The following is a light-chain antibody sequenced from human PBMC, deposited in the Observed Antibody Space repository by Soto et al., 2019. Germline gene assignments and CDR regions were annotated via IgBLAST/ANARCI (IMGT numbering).Light chain of an antibody. V-gene: IGLV2-14*03. Sequence: QSVLTQPASVSGSPGQSITISCAGTSSDVGAYNYVSWYQHHPGKAPKLMIYDVNNRPSGDSNRFSGSKSGNTASLTISGLQVEDEADYYCSSWTSGATYVFGSGTKVTVL. CDR3: SSWTSGATYV. CDR1: SSDVGAYNY. J-gene: IGLJ1*01. CDR2: DVN.